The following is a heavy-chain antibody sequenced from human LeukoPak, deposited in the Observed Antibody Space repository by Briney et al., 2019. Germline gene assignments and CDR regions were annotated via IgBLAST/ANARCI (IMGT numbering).Heavy chain of an antibody. V-gene: IGHV4-59*01. D-gene: IGHD6-19*01. CDR1: GGTISSYY. CDR2: IYYTGST. J-gene: IGHJ4*02. CDR3: ARDSGSGTYY. Sequence: SETLSLTCTVSGGTISSYYWSWIRQPPGKGLEWIGHIYYTGSTNYNPSLKSRVTISIDTSKNQFSLKLTSVTAADTAVYYCARDSGSGTYYWGQGTLVTVSS.